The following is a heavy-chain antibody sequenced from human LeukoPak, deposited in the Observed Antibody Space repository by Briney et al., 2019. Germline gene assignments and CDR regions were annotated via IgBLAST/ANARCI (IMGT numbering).Heavy chain of an antibody. CDR1: GGSISSSSYY. V-gene: IGHV4-39*07. J-gene: IGHJ3*02. CDR3: ARWHLYDSSGYTPDAFDI. D-gene: IGHD3-22*01. CDR2: IYYSGSI. Sequence: PSETLSLTCTVSGGSISSSSYYWGWIRQPPGKGLEWIGSIYYSGSIYYNPSLKSRVTISVDTSKNQFSLKLSSVTAADTAVYYCARWHLYDSSGYTPDAFDIWGQGTMVTVSS.